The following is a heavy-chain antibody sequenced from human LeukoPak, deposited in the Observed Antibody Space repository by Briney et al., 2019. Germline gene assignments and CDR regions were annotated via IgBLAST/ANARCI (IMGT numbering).Heavy chain of an antibody. J-gene: IGHJ4*02. CDR2: INPSGGST. CDR1: GYTFTSCY. Sequence: ASVKVSCKASGYTFTSCYMNWVRQAPGQGLEWMGIINPSGGSTIYAQKFQGRVTMTRDTSTSTVYMELSSLRSEDTAVYYCARDRAGGLRFVEWLSAFDYRGQGTLVTVSS. D-gene: IGHD3-3*01. V-gene: IGHV1-46*01. CDR3: ARDRAGGLRFVEWLSAFDY.